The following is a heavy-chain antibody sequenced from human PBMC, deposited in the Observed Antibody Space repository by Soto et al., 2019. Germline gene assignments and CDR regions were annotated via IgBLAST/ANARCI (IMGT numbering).Heavy chain of an antibody. Sequence: GGSLRLSCAASGFTFSSYWMHWVRQAPGKGLVWVSRINSDGSSTSYADSVKGRFTISRDNAKNTLYLQMNSLRAEDTAVYYCARAPPVATPGGNYYYYYMDVWGKGTTVTVSS. CDR3: ARAPPVATPGGNYYYYYMDV. J-gene: IGHJ6*03. CDR2: INSDGSST. CDR1: GFTFSSYW. V-gene: IGHV3-74*01. D-gene: IGHD5-12*01.